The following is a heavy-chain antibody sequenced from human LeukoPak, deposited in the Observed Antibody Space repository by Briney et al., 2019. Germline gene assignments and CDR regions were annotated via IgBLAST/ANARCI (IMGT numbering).Heavy chain of an antibody. CDR3: AGRYYYDSSGYPSDAFDI. J-gene: IGHJ3*02. D-gene: IGHD3-22*01. Sequence: ASVKVSCKASGYTFTNYYIHWVRQAPGHGLEWMGISNPSGDSTNYAQKLQGRVTMTTDTSTSTAYMELRSLRSDDTAVYYCAGRYYYDSSGYPSDAFDIWGQGTMVTVSS. CDR2: SNPSGDST. CDR1: GYTFTNYY. V-gene: IGHV1-46*01.